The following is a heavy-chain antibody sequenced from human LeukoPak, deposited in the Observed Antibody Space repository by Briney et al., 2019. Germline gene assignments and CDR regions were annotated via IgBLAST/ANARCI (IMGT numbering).Heavy chain of an antibody. CDR3: ARVAKIQLWLDY. V-gene: IGHV3-21*01. J-gene: IGHJ4*02. CDR2: ISSSSSYI. D-gene: IGHD5-18*01. Sequence: GGSLRLSRAASGFTFSSYSMNWVRQAPGKGLEWVSSISSSSSYIYYADSVKGRFTISRDNAKNSLYLQMNSLRAEDTAVYYCARVAKIQLWLDYWGQGTLVTVSS. CDR1: GFTFSSYS.